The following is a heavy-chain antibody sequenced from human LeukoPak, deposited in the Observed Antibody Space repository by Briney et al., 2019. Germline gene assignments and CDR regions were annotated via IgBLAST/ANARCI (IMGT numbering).Heavy chain of an antibody. CDR2: IYYSGST. V-gene: IGHV4-59*12. CDR3: ARDYRIAVAGTGAFDI. CDR1: GGSFSGYY. D-gene: IGHD6-19*01. Sequence: PSETLSLTCAVYGGSFSGYYWSWIRQPPGKGLEWIGYIYYSGSTNYNPSLKSRVTISVDTSKNQFSLKLSSVTAADTAVYYCARDYRIAVAGTGAFDIWGQGTMVTVSS. J-gene: IGHJ3*02.